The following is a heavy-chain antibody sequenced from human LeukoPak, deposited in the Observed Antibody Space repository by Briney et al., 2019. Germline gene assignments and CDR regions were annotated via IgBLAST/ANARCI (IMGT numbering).Heavy chain of an antibody. CDR1: GFTFSSYA. D-gene: IGHD5-18*01. J-gene: IGHJ4*02. CDR3: AKDPQLWLLNLFDY. CDR2: ISGSGGST. Sequence: PGGSLRLSCAASGFTFSSYAMSWVRQAPGKGLEWVSAISGSGGSTYYADSVKGRFTISRDNSENTLYLQMNSLRAEDTAVYYCAKDPQLWLLNLFDYWGQGTLVTVSS. V-gene: IGHV3-23*01.